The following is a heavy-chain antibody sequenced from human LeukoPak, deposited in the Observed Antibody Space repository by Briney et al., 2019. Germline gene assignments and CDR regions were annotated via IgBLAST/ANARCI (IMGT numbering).Heavy chain of an antibody. Sequence: SSETLSLTCAVYGGSFSGYYWSWIRQPPGKGLEWIGEINHSGSTNYNPSLKSRVTISVDTSKNQFSLKLSSVTAADTAVYYCAREGMVRGVRLYYFDYWGQGTLVTVSS. J-gene: IGHJ4*02. V-gene: IGHV4-34*01. D-gene: IGHD3-10*01. CDR1: GGSFSGYY. CDR3: AREGMVRGVRLYYFDY. CDR2: INHSGST.